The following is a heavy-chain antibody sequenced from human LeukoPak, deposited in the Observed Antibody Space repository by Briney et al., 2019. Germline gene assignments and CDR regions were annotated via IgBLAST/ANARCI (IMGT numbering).Heavy chain of an antibody. J-gene: IGHJ4*02. CDR1: GFTFSSYA. CDR3: AKVETAAAATLRGFDY. Sequence: GGSLRLSSAASGFTFSSYAMSWVRQALGKGLEWVSSIGGSGGGTYYADSVKGRFTISRDNSKSTLYLQMNSLRAEDTAVYYCAKVETAAAATLRGFDYWGQGTLVTVSS. D-gene: IGHD6-13*01. CDR2: IGGSGGGT. V-gene: IGHV3-23*01.